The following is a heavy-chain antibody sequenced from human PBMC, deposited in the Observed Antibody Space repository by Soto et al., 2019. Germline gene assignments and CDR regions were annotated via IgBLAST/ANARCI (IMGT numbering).Heavy chain of an antibody. CDR2: ISYDGSNK. V-gene: IGHV3-30*18. J-gene: IGHJ5*02. Sequence: QVQLVESGGGVVQPGRSLRLSCAASGFTFSSYGMHWVRQAPGKGLEWVAVISYDGSNKYYADSVKGRFTISRDNSKNTLYLQMNSLRAEDTAVYYCAKDFGEQPRWFDHWGQGTLVTVSS. D-gene: IGHD3-16*01. CDR1: GFTFSSYG. CDR3: AKDFGEQPRWFDH.